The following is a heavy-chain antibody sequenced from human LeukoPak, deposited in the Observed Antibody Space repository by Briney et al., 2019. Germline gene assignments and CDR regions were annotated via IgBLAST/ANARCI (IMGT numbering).Heavy chain of an antibody. Sequence: SETLSLTCVVSGYSVSSNSYWAWVRQSPGKGLEWIGIIHHSGNTNYNQSLMSRVSMSIDTSKNKCSLDLNSVTAADTAVFYCARWLGNGFDMWGEGTMVTVSS. J-gene: IGHJ3*02. CDR3: ARWLGNGFDM. CDR1: GYSVSSNSY. D-gene: IGHD6-19*01. CDR2: IHHSGNT. V-gene: IGHV4-38-2*01.